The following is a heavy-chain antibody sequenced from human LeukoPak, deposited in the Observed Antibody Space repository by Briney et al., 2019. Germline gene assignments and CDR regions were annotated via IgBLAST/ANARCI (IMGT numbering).Heavy chain of an antibody. Sequence: GGSLRLSCAASGFSFSSYSMNWVRQAPGKGLEWVSYISGSGNAKHYTDSVKGRFTISRDNAKNALYLQMNSLRAGDTAVYFCARDYVYAFDYWGQGTLVTVSS. V-gene: IGHV3-48*01. CDR2: ISGSGNAK. CDR1: GFSFSSYS. J-gene: IGHJ4*02. CDR3: ARDYVYAFDY. D-gene: IGHD2/OR15-2a*01.